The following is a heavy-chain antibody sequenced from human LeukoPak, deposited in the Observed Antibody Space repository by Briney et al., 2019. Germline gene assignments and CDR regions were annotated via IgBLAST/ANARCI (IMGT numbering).Heavy chain of an antibody. V-gene: IGHV4-59*01. J-gene: IGHJ3*02. CDR2: IYYSGST. CDR1: GGSISSYY. CDR3: ARDDGGNFAFDI. Sequence: TTSETLSLTGTVSGGSISSYYWSWIRQPPGKGLEWIGYIYYSGSTNYNPSLKSRVTISVDTSKNQFPLKLSSVTAADTAVYYCARDDGGNFAFDIWGQGTMVTVSS. D-gene: IGHD4-23*01.